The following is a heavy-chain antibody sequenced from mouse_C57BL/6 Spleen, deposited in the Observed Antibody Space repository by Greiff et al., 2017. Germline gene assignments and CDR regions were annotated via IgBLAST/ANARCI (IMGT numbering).Heavy chain of an antibody. V-gene: IGHV5-16*01. CDR1: GFTFSDYY. Sequence: EVHLVESEGGLVQPGSSMKLSCTASGFTFSDYYMAWVRQVPEKGLEWVANINYVGSSTYYLDTLKSRFIISRDNAKNILYLQMSSLKSEDTATYDCARDRCYYDYDGGFAYWGQGTLVTVSA. D-gene: IGHD2-4*01. CDR2: INYVGSST. CDR3: ARDRCYYDYDGGFAY. J-gene: IGHJ3*01.